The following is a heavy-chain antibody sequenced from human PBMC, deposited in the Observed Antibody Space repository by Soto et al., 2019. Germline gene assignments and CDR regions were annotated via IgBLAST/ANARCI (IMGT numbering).Heavy chain of an antibody. V-gene: IGHV4-61*01. CDR1: GGSFSSGSYY. Sequence: PSETLSLTCTVSGGSFSSGSYYWSWIRQPPGKGLEWIGYSYYSGSTNYNPSLKSRVTISVDTSKNQFSLKLSSVTAADTAVYYCAIGFGDYGNWFFPWGQGTLVTVSS. CDR3: AIGFGDYGNWFFP. D-gene: IGHD3-10*01. CDR2: SYYSGST. J-gene: IGHJ5*02.